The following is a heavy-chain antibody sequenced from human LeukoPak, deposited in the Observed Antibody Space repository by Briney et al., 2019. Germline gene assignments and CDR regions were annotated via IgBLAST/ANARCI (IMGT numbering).Heavy chain of an antibody. V-gene: IGHV3-30*03. J-gene: IGHJ4*02. D-gene: IGHD2-21*02. CDR2: ISYDGSNK. Sequence: GGSLRLSCAASGFTFSSYGMHWVRQAPGKGLEWVAVISYDGSNKYYADSVKGRFTISRDNSKNTLFLQTNSLRAEDTAMYYCARDWRAFCGGDCFGFFDYWGQGTLVTVSS. CDR1: GFTFSSYG. CDR3: ARDWRAFCGGDCFGFFDY.